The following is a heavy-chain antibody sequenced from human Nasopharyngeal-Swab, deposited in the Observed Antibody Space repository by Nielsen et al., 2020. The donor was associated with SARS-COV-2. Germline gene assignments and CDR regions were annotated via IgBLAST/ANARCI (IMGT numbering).Heavy chain of an antibody. Sequence: GESLKISCAASGFTFSDSAIHWVRQASGKGLEWVGRIRSKGNTYATAYAASVKGRFIIFGDDPTNTAYLQMNSLKTEDTAVYYCTRCGGGCYSGRDYWGQGTLVTVSS. V-gene: IGHV3-73*01. J-gene: IGHJ4*02. D-gene: IGHD2-21*02. CDR1: GFTFSDSA. CDR3: TRCGGGCYSGRDY. CDR2: IRSKGNTYAT.